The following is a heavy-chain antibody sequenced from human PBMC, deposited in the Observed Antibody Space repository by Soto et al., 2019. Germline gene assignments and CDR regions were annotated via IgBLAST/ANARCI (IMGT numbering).Heavy chain of an antibody. J-gene: IGHJ5*02. CDR1: GGSLNSHA. D-gene: IGHD5-12*01. CDR3: ARGDIVARTPNWFYP. CDR2: IIPVFGTP. V-gene: IGHV1-69*01. Sequence: QVQLVQSGAEVKKPGSSVKVSCKASGGSLNSHAIIWVRQAPGQGLEWMGGIIPVFGTPNHAQTFQGSVTITSEQSTSTAYRELSNLRSEDTAVNYCARGDIVARTPNWFYPWGQRTLVTVSS.